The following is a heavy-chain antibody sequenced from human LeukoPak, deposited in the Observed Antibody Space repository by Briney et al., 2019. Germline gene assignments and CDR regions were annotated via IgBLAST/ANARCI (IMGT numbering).Heavy chain of an antibody. CDR3: ARGYSPYYYYYYMDV. Sequence: GASVKVSCKASGYTFTGYYMHWVRQAPGQGLEWMGWINPNSGNTGHAQKFQGRVTMTRNTSISTAYMELSSLRSEDTAVYYCARGYSPYYYYYYMDVWGKGTTVTISS. CDR1: GYTFTGYY. CDR2: INPNSGNT. D-gene: IGHD4-11*01. J-gene: IGHJ6*03. V-gene: IGHV1-8*02.